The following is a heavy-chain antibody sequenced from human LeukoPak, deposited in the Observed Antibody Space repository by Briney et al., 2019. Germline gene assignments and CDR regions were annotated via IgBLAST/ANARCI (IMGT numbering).Heavy chain of an antibody. CDR1: GFTVSSNY. V-gene: IGHV3-48*01. D-gene: IGHD6-13*01. CDR2: ISSSSSTI. J-gene: IGHJ4*02. Sequence: GGSLRLSCAASGFTVSSNYMRWVRQAPGKGLEWVSYISSSSSTIYYADSVKGRFTISRDNAKNSLYLQMNSLRAEDRAVYYCARGGTAAGHRDYFDYWGQGTLVTVSS. CDR3: ARGGTAAGHRDYFDY.